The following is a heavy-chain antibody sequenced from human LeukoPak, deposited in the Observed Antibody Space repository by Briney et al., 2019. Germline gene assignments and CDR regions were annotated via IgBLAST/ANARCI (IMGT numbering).Heavy chain of an antibody. CDR3: ARLDSTLDAFDI. V-gene: IGHV4-59*01. Sequence: SETLSLTCTVSGGSISSYYWSWIRQPAGKGLEWIGYIYYSGSTNYNPSLKSRVTIPVDTSKNQFSLKLSSVTAADTAVYYCARLDSTLDAFDIWGQGTMVTVSS. D-gene: IGHD2-15*01. CDR2: IYYSGST. CDR1: GGSISSYY. J-gene: IGHJ3*02.